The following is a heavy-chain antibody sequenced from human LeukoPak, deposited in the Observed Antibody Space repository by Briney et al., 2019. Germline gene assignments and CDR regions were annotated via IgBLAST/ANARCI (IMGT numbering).Heavy chain of an antibody. CDR3: ARREGVTIFTFDY. CDR1: GDSVSSNSAA. V-gene: IGHV6-1*01. J-gene: IGHJ4*02. D-gene: IGHD3-9*01. Sequence: SQTLSLTCAISGDSVSSNSAAWNWIRRSPSRGLEWLGRTYYRSKWYNDYAVSVKGRITINPDTSKNQFSLQLNSVTPEDTAVYYCARREGVTIFTFDYWGQGTLVTVSS. CDR2: TYYRSKWYN.